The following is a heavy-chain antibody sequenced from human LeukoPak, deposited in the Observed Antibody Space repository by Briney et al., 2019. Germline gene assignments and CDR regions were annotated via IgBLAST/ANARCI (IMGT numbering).Heavy chain of an antibody. CDR1: GGSISSGNYY. CDR3: ARGIPSFDYGDYWFDP. D-gene: IGHD4-17*01. J-gene: IGHJ5*02. V-gene: IGHV4-39*07. CDR2: IYYSGST. Sequence: PSETLSLTCTVSGGSISSGNYYWGWIRQPPGKGPHWIGSIYYSGSTYFSPSLKSRVTISADTSKNRFSLTLNSVTAADSAMYYCARGIPSFDYGDYWFDPWGQGTLVTVSS.